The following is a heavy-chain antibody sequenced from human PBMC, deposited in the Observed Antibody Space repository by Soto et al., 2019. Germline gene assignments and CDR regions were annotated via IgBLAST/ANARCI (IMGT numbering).Heavy chain of an antibody. Sequence: SETLSLTCTVSGCSIRHINNHYCSWFRLPPGKEMEWIGYISDIAYTSYNPSLKSRVSISVDTSKNQFSLTLTSVTAADTAVYYCARQCRGVTCHWFVPWGQGTLVTVSS. V-gene: IGHV4-59*08. D-gene: IGHD2-15*01. CDR2: ISDIAYT. J-gene: IGHJ5*02. CDR3: ARQCRGVTCHWFVP. CDR1: GCSIRHINNHY.